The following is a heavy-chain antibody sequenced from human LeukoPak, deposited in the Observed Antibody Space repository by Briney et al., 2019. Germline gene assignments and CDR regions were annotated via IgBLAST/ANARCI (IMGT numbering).Heavy chain of an antibody. J-gene: IGHJ5*02. V-gene: IGHV4-34*01. CDR1: GGSFSGYY. Sequence: SETLSLTCAVYGGSFSGYYWSWIRQPPGKGLEWIGEINHSGSTNYNPSLKSRVTISVDTSKNQFSLKLSSVTAADTAVYYCARQSRYCSSTSCYGIWFDPWGQGTLVTVSS. D-gene: IGHD2-2*01. CDR2: INHSGST. CDR3: ARQSRYCSSTSCYGIWFDP.